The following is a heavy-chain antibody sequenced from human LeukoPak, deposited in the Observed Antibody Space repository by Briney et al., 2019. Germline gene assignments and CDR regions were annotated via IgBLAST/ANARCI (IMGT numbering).Heavy chain of an antibody. Sequence: KASETLSLTCTVSGGSISSHFWSWIRQPAGKGLEWIGRIYSTGSTDYNPSLKSRVTVSLDTSKNQFSLTLTSVTAADTAVYFCARDVALSHCGGDCLPDYWGQGILVTVSS. CDR1: GGSISSHF. V-gene: IGHV4-4*07. CDR3: ARDVALSHCGGDCLPDY. J-gene: IGHJ4*02. CDR2: IYSTGST. D-gene: IGHD2-21*02.